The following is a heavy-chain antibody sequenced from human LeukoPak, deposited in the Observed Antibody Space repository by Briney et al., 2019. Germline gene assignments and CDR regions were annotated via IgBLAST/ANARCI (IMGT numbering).Heavy chain of an antibody. D-gene: IGHD3-10*01. V-gene: IGHV3-9*01. Sequence: GGSLRLSCAASGFTFDDYAMHWVRQAPGKGLEWVSGINWNSGRIGYADSVKGRFTISRDNAKNSLYLQMNSLRAEDTAVYYCAKLGDGSGSSSEYYWGQGTLVTVSS. CDR1: GFTFDDYA. CDR3: AKLGDGSGSSSEYY. CDR2: INWNSGRI. J-gene: IGHJ4*02.